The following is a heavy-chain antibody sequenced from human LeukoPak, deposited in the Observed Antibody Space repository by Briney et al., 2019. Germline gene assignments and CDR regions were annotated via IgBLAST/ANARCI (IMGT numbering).Heavy chain of an antibody. CDR1: GFTFSSYA. CDR3: AKAGSIRFDY. Sequence: GGSLRLSCAGSGFTFSSYAMSWVRQAPGKGLEWVSGISGSGGRGGNTYYADSMKGRFTISRDNSKNTLYLQMNSLRADDTAVYYCAKAGSIRFDYWGQGTLVTVSS. CDR2: ISGSGGRGGNT. D-gene: IGHD3-3*02. J-gene: IGHJ4*02. V-gene: IGHV3-23*01.